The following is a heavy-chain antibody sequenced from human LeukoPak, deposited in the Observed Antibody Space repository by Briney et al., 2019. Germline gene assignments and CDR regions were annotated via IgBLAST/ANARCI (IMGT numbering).Heavy chain of an antibody. V-gene: IGHV3-23*01. D-gene: IGHD6-6*01. J-gene: IGHJ4*02. CDR3: AKNVMYSSSAVDY. Sequence: GGSLRLSCAVSGITLTNYGMSWVRQAPGKGLEWVSAISLGGVNTYYADSVKGRFTVSRVNSKNTLYLQMNSLRVEDTAVYYCAKNVMYSSSAVDYWGQGTLVTVSS. CDR2: ISLGGVNT. CDR1: GITLTNYG.